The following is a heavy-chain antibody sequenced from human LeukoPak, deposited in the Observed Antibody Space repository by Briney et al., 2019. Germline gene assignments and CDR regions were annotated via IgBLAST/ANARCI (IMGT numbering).Heavy chain of an antibody. J-gene: IGHJ4*02. CDR3: ARDGLRSGYSYGYFDY. CDR2: VYYSGST. CDR1: GGSISSYY. D-gene: IGHD5-18*01. V-gene: IGHV4-59*12. Sequence: SETLSLTCTVSGGSISSYYWSWIRQPPGKGLEWIGYVYYSGSTNYNPSLKSRVTISVDTSKNQFFLKLSSVTAADAAVYYCARDGLRSGYSYGYFDYWGQGTLVTVSS.